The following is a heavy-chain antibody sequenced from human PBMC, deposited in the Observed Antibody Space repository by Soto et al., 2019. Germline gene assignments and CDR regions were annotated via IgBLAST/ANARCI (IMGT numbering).Heavy chain of an antibody. CDR1: GFTFSIYG. J-gene: IGHJ4*02. CDR2: ISSDGSKE. V-gene: IGHV3-30*18. Sequence: QVQLVDSGGGVVQPGRSLRLSCAASGFTFSIYGMHWVRQVPGRGLEWVALISSDGSKEYYADSVKGRFTISRDNSKNALYLQMNSLRVEDTAVYYCAKDSRYCSLSNCYFVLDYWGQGTLVTVSS. CDR3: AKDSRYCSLSNCYFVLDY. D-gene: IGHD2-2*01.